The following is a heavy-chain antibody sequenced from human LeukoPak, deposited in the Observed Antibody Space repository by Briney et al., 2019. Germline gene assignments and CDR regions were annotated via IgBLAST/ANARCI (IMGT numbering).Heavy chain of an antibody. J-gene: IGHJ4*02. CDR3: ARLGGPHSPFDN. V-gene: IGHV5-51*01. Sequence: GESLKISCKGSGYSFTSYWIAWVRQMPGKGLEWMGIIYPGDSDASYSRSFQGQVTISADKSLRTAYLQWRSLKASDTGIYFCARLGGPHSPFDNWGQGTRVIVSS. CDR2: IYPGDSDA. CDR1: GYSFTSYW. D-gene: IGHD2-15*01.